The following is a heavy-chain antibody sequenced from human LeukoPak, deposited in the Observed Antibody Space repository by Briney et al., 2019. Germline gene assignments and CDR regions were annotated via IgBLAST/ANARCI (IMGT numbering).Heavy chain of an antibody. J-gene: IGHJ4*02. CDR3: ARLGGSYYTY. Sequence: GGSLRLSCVASGFTFSSYWMSWVRQAPGKGLEWVANIKQDGGEKYYVDSVKGRFTISRDNAKNSLFLQMNSLRVEDTAVYYCARLGGSYYTYWGQGTLVTVSS. V-gene: IGHV3-7*01. CDR1: GFTFSSYW. D-gene: IGHD1-26*01. CDR2: IKQDGGEK.